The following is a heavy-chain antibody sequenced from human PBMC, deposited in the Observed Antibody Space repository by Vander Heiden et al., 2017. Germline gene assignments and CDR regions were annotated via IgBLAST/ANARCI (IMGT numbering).Heavy chain of an antibody. CDR1: RFIFRSFG. CDR2: ISYDGSSE. Sequence: QVQLVESGGGMVQPGRSLRLSCEASRFIFRSFGMHWVRQAPGKGLEWVALISYDGSSEYYADSVKGRFTISRDNSKNTLYLEMNSLRPEDTAVYYCAAPLLDTLFAASAWGQGTLVTVSS. V-gene: IGHV3-30*03. J-gene: IGHJ5*02. D-gene: IGHD2-2*02. CDR3: AAPLLDTLFAASA.